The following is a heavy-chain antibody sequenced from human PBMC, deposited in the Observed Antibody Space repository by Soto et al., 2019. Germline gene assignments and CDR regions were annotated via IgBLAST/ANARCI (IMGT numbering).Heavy chain of an antibody. J-gene: IGHJ4*02. Sequence: QVQLVESGGGVVQPGRSLRLSCAASGFIFNEYGMHWVRQAPGKGLEWVAVIWYDGSNKYYADSVKGQFTFSRDNSKNTMSLQMNSLRAEDTAVYYCARWGCSGSNCNLNQRSFDLWGQGTLVTVSS. CDR1: GFIFNEYG. V-gene: IGHV3-33*03. D-gene: IGHD2-15*01. CDR3: ARWGCSGSNCNLNQRSFDL. CDR2: IWYDGSNK.